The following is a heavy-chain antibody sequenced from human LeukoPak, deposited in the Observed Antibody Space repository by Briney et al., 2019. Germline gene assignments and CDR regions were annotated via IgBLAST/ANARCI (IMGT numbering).Heavy chain of an antibody. Sequence: GGSLRPSCAASGFTFSSYAMSWVRQVPGKGLEWVSIISDSGGYTDNADSVKGRFTISRDNSKNTMYLQMNSLRAEDTAVYYCAKAQYSGRYSAFDIWGQGTMVTVSS. CDR1: GFTFSSYA. CDR3: AKAQYSGRYSAFDI. D-gene: IGHD1-26*01. CDR2: ISDSGGYT. J-gene: IGHJ3*02. V-gene: IGHV3-23*01.